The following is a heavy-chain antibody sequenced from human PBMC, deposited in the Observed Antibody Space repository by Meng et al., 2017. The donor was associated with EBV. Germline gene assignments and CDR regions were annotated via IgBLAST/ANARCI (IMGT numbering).Heavy chain of an antibody. J-gene: IGHJ4*02. Sequence: QAEVVHVGAGVRIPGSQVKVSCKTSGGTFRSDAVSGVRQAPGQGLEWMGGLIPMSDAPHYAQKFQGRVTMTADESTNTHYMDLSGLRFEDTAVYYCASESGRGFTPDYWGQGTLVTVSS. D-gene: IGHD3-10*01. CDR3: ASESGRGFTPDY. CDR1: GGTFRSDA. CDR2: LIPMSDAP. V-gene: IGHV1-69*01.